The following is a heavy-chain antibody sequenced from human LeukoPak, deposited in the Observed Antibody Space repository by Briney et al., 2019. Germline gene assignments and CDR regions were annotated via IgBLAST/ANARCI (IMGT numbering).Heavy chain of an antibody. CDR3: ARSLWFGEYDAFDI. CDR1: GYSISSGYY. CDR2: IYHSGST. V-gene: IGHV4-38-2*01. Sequence: SETLSLTCAVSGYSISSGYYWGWIRQPPGKGLEWIGSIYHSGSTYYNPSLKSRVTISVDTSKNQFSLKLSSVTAADTAAYYCARSLWFGEYDAFDIWGQGTMVTVSS. D-gene: IGHD3-10*01. J-gene: IGHJ3*02.